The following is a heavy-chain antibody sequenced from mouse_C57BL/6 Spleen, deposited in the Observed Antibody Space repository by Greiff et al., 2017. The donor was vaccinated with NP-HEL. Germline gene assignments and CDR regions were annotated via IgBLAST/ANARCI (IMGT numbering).Heavy chain of an antibody. D-gene: IGHD1-1*01. CDR3: AFYYYGSSYDWYFEG. CDR1: GYTFTSYW. J-gene: IGHJ1*03. V-gene: IGHV1-7*01. Sequence: QVQLQQSGAELAKPGASVKLSCKASGYTFTSYWMHWVKQRPGQGLEWIGYINPSSGYTKYNQKFKDKATLTADKSSSTAYMQLSSLTYEDSAVYYCAFYYYGSSYDWYFEGWGTGTTVTVAS. CDR2: INPSSGYT.